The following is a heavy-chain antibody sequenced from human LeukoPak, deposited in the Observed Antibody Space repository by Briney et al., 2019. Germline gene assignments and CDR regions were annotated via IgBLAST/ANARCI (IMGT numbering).Heavy chain of an antibody. CDR3: ARARGVVINTLDC. Sequence: GGSLRLSCAASGFTFSSYAMHWVRQAPGKGLEWVAVISYDGSNKYYADSVKGRFTISRDNSKNTLYLQMNSLRAEDTAVYYCARARGVVINTLDCWGQGTLVTVSS. J-gene: IGHJ4*02. CDR2: ISYDGSNK. CDR1: GFTFSSYA. V-gene: IGHV3-30-3*01. D-gene: IGHD3-3*01.